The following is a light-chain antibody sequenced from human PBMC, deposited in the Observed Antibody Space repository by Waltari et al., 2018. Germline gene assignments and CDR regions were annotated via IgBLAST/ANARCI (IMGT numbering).Light chain of an antibody. CDR3: QQYNNWPLT. Sequence: EIVMTQSPPPLSVSPGERATLSCRASQSVRSNLAWYQEKPGQAPRLLIYGASTRATGIPARFSGSGSGTEFTLTISSLQSEDFALYYCQQYNNWPLTFGGGTKVEIK. CDR2: GAS. V-gene: IGKV3-15*01. CDR1: QSVRSN. J-gene: IGKJ4*01.